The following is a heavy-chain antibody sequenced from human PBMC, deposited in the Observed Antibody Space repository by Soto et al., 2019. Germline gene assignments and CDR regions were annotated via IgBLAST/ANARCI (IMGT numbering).Heavy chain of an antibody. CDR2: INYSGRT. Sequence: QVQLQESGPGLVKPSQTLSLTCTVSGGSISSGGYYWSWIRQHPGKGLEWIGHINYSGRTYYNSSLKSRVSIYVDTSKNQFSLKLSSVTAADTAIYYCARDYNRRPVGWFDPWGQGTLVTVSS. J-gene: IGHJ5*02. D-gene: IGHD3-10*01. CDR3: ARDYNRRPVGWFDP. V-gene: IGHV4-31*03. CDR1: GGSISSGGYY.